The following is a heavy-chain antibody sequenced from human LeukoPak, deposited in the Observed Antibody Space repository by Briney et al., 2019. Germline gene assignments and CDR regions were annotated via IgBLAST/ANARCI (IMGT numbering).Heavy chain of an antibody. Sequence: GGSLRLSCAASGFTFRNYAMSWVRQAPGKGLEWVSGLREVGNAVYHADSVKGRFTISRDNSKNTLYLQMSSLRAEDTAIYYCAKGYGSGWYWYFDLWGRGTLVTVSS. CDR1: GFTFRNYA. CDR3: AKGYGSGWYWYFDL. D-gene: IGHD6-19*01. J-gene: IGHJ2*01. CDR2: LREVGNAV. V-gene: IGHV3-23*01.